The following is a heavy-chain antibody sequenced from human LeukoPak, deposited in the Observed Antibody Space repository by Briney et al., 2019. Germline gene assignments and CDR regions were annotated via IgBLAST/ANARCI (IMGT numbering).Heavy chain of an antibody. J-gene: IGHJ3*02. CDR2: IYQSGTT. CDR1: GYSINSGYY. CDR3: ARVWQGYYGSGSRDAFDI. V-gene: IGHV4-38-2*01. D-gene: IGHD3-10*01. Sequence: SETLSLTCAVSGYSINSGYYWCWIRQPPGKGLEWSGSIYQSGTTYYNPSLKSRVTISVDTSKNQFSLKLSSVTAADTAVYYCARVWQGYYGSGSRDAFDIWGQGTMVTVSS.